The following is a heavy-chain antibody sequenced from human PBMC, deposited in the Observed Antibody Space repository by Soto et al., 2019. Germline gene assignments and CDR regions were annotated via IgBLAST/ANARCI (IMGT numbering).Heavy chain of an antibody. J-gene: IGHJ4*02. Sequence: PSETLSLTCAVSGGSISSGGYSWSWIRQPPGKGLEWIGYIYHSGSTYYNPSLKSRVTISVDRSKNQFSLKLSSVTAAATAVYYCAKAQADEYYFDYWGQANMVTVSS. V-gene: IGHV4-30-2*01. CDR1: GGSISSGGYS. CDR2: IYHSGST. CDR3: AKAQADEYYFDY.